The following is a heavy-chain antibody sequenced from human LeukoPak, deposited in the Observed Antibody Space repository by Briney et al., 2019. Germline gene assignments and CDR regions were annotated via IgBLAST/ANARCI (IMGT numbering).Heavy chain of an antibody. D-gene: IGHD6-6*01. CDR1: GGSINNYY. J-gene: IGHJ4*02. Sequence: SETLSLTCTVSGGSINNYYWSWIRQSPEKGLEWMGYIYSSGSTDYNPSLKSRVTISVETSRNQFSLILRSVAAADTAVYYCARGGMDRSSSDFFDYWGQGIQVTDSS. V-gene: IGHV4-59*01. CDR2: IYSSGST. CDR3: ARGGMDRSSSDFFDY.